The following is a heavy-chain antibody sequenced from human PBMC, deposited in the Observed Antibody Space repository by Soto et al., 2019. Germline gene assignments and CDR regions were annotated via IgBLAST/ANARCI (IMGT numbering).Heavy chain of an antibody. V-gene: IGHV4-4*02. CDR3: ARDSLRGRWLDT. J-gene: IGHJ5*02. Sequence: SETLALTCAVSGGSISSSNWWSWVRQTPGKGLEWIGEIYHSGSTNYNPSLKSRVTMSVDKSKPQFSMKLSSVTAEATAVYYCARDSLRGRWLDTWGQGTLVT. D-gene: IGHD3-16*01. CDR1: GGSISSSNW. CDR2: IYHSGST.